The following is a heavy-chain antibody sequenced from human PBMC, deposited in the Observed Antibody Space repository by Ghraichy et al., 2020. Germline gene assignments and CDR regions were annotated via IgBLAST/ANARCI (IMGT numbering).Heavy chain of an antibody. V-gene: IGHV1-18*01. D-gene: IGHD6-19*01. CDR1: GYTFTSYG. Sequence: ASVKVSCKASGYTFTSYGISWVRQAPGQGLEWMGWISAYNGNTNYAQKLQGRVTMTTDTSTSTAYMELRSLRSDDTAVYYCARHPYSSGWYFPTLNYYYYYGMDVWGQGTTVTVSS. J-gene: IGHJ6*02. CDR2: ISAYNGNT. CDR3: ARHPYSSGWYFPTLNYYYYYGMDV.